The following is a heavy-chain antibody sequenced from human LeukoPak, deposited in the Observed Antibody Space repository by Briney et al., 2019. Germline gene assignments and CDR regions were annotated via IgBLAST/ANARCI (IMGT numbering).Heavy chain of an antibody. D-gene: IGHD3-22*01. J-gene: IGHJ4*02. CDR3: VRDMGYYDKV. V-gene: IGHV3-74*01. CDR1: GFTFSTSW. Sequence: GGSLRLSCAPSGFTFSTSWMHWVRQAPGKGLVWVSRINTDGNTRDYADSVKGRFTISRDNAKNTLYLQMNSLRAEDTAVYYCVRDMGYYDKVWGQGTLVTVSS. CDR2: INTDGNTR.